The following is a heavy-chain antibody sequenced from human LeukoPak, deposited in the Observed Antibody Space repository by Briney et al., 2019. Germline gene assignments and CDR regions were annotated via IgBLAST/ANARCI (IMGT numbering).Heavy chain of an antibody. CDR1: GGSFSGYY. CDR3: ARGRVAAAGTPGY. V-gene: IGHV4-34*01. CDR2: INHSGFT. J-gene: IGHJ4*02. D-gene: IGHD6-13*01. Sequence: SETLSLTCAIYGGSFSGYYWSWIRQPPGKGLEWIGEINHSGFTNYNPSLKSRVTISEDTSKNQFSLKLSSVTAADTAVYYCARGRVAAAGTPGYWGQGTLVTVSS.